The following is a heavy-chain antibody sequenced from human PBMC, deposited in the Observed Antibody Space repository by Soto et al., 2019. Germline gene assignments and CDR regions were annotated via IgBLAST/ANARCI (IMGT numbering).Heavy chain of an antibody. J-gene: IGHJ4*02. Sequence: SATLSLTCSVSGGSISSYYWTWIRQPPGRGLEYIGYISYSGNTYYNPSLRGRVTISLDTSKNQFSLQLSSVTAADMAVYYCARENYASSGAPFLDYWGQGTLVTVSS. V-gene: IGHV4-59*01. CDR2: ISYSGNT. D-gene: IGHD3-22*01. CDR1: GGSISSYY. CDR3: ARENYASSGAPFLDY.